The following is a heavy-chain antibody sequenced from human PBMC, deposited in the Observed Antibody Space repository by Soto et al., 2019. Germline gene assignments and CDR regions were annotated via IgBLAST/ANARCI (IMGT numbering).Heavy chain of an antibody. D-gene: IGHD3-9*01. J-gene: IGHJ6*02. Sequence: SETLSLTCTVSGGSVRSSTHYWGWIRQPPGKGLEWIGNIYDSGDTFYNPSVKSRVTISVDTSKNQFSLKLRSLTAADTAVYYCAMLARFPLRYFDWLSGRRGYYYGMDVWGQGTTVTVSS. CDR3: AMLARFPLRYFDWLSGRRGYYYGMDV. CDR1: GGSVRSSTHY. CDR2: IYDSGDT. V-gene: IGHV4-39*01.